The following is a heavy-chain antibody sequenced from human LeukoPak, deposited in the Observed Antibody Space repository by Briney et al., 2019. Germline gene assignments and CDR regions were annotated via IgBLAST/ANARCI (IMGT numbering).Heavy chain of an antibody. CDR2: TTSSSTYT. V-gene: IGHV3-21*01. Sequence: GGSLRLSCAASGFSFSSYNMNWVRLTPGKGLEWVSSTTSSSTYTFYADSVKGRFTISRDNAKNSLDLEMNGLRDEDTAVYYSVGLYYYYMDVWGKGTTVTVSS. CDR3: VGLYYYYMDV. J-gene: IGHJ6*03. CDR1: GFSFSSYN.